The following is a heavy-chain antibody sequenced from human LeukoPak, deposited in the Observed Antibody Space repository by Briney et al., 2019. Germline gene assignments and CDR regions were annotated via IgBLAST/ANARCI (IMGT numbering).Heavy chain of an antibody. V-gene: IGHV4-61*05. CDR2: IYYSGST. Sequence: SETLSLTCTVSGGSISSSSYYWGWIRQPPGKGLEWIGYIYYSGSTNYNPSLKSRVTISVDTSKNQFSLKLSSVTAADTAVYYCARETSRGLLDYWGQGTLVTVSS. J-gene: IGHJ4*02. D-gene: IGHD5-12*01. CDR1: GGSISSSSYY. CDR3: ARETSRGLLDY.